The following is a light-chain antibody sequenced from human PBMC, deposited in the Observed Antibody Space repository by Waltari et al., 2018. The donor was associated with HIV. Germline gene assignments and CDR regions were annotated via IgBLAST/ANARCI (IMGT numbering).Light chain of an antibody. J-gene: IGLJ3*02. V-gene: IGLV2-14*01. CDR3: SSYTTSSTWV. Sequence: QSALTQPASVSGSPGPSISISCPGTGSDVGGYNYVSGYQQPPGKAPKLMIYEVSNRPSGVSNRFSGSKSGNTASLTISGLQAEDEAHYYCSSYTTSSTWVFGGGTYLTV. CDR1: GSDVGGYNY. CDR2: EVS.